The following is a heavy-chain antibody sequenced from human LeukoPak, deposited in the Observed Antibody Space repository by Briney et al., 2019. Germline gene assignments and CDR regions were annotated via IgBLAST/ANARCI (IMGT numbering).Heavy chain of an antibody. D-gene: IGHD2-2*01. J-gene: IGHJ3*02. Sequence: GGSLRLSCAASGFTFSSYSVNWVRQGPGKGLEWVSYISSSGSTIYYADSVKGRFTISRDNAKNSLYLQMNSLRAEDTAVYYCARAPYCSSTSCYFDIWGQGTMVTVSS. V-gene: IGHV3-48*04. CDR3: ARAPYCSSTSCYFDI. CDR1: GFTFSSYS. CDR2: ISSSGSTI.